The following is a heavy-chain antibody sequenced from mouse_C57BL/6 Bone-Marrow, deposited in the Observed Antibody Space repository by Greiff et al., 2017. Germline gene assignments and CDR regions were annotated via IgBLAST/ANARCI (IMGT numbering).Heavy chain of an antibody. D-gene: IGHD6-1*01. Sequence: VNVVESGAELVRPGASVTLSCKASGYTFTDYEMHWVKQTPVHGLEWIGAIDPETGGTAYNQKFKGKAILTADKSSSTAYMELRSLTSEDSAVYYCNLVFAYWGQGTLVTVSA. J-gene: IGHJ3*01. CDR3: NLVFAY. CDR1: GYTFTDYE. V-gene: IGHV1-15*01. CDR2: IDPETGGT.